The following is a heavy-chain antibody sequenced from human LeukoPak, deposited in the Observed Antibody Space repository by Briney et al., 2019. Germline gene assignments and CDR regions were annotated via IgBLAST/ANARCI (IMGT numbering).Heavy chain of an antibody. D-gene: IGHD6-6*01. CDR3: ARDRKAYSSSTYFDY. CDR1: GGTFGSYA. V-gene: IGHV1-69*13. J-gene: IGHJ4*02. CDR2: IIPIFGTA. Sequence: SVKVSCKASGGTFGSYAISWVRQAPGQGLEWMGGIIPIFGTANYAQKFQGRVTITADESTSTAYMELSSLRSEDTAVYYCARDRKAYSSSTYFDYWGQGTLVTVSS.